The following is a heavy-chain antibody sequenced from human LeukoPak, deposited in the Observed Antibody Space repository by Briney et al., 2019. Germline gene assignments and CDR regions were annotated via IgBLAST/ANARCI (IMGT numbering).Heavy chain of an antibody. CDR3: AKRGYYYDSSGYLHFDY. V-gene: IGHV3-9*01. CDR2: ISWNSGSI. J-gene: IGHJ4*02. Sequence: PGRSLRLSCAASGFTFDDYAMHWVRQAPGKGLEWVSGISWNSGSIGYADSVKGRFTISRDNAKNSLYLQMNSLRAEDTALYYCAKRGYYYDSSGYLHFDYWGQGTLVTVSS. D-gene: IGHD3-22*01. CDR1: GFTFDDYA.